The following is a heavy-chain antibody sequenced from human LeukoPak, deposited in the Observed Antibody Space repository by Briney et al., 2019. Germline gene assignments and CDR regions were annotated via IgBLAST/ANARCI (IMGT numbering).Heavy chain of an antibody. CDR1: GFNFRTYS. V-gene: IGHV3-48*02. CDR2: IISSSSTI. CDR3: AREYSSSSGKALDY. D-gene: IGHD6-6*01. J-gene: IGHJ4*02. Sequence: GGSLRLSCAASGFNFRTYSMNWVGQAPGKGLGWDSYIISSSSTIYYADSVKGRFTISRDNAKNSLYLQMNRLRDEDTAVYYCAREYSSSSGKALDYWGQGTLVTVSS.